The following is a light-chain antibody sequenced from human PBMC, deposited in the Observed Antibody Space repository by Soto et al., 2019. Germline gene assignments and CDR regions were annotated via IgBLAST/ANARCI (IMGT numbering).Light chain of an antibody. V-gene: IGLV2-8*01. Sequence: SVLTQPPSASGSPGQSVTISCTGTSSDVGGYKYVSWYQQYPGKAPKLMIYAVSKRPSGVPDSFSGSKSGNTASLTVSGLQAEDEADYYCSSYAGSNNYVFGTGTKLPVL. J-gene: IGLJ1*01. CDR1: SSDVGGYKY. CDR2: AVS. CDR3: SSYAGSNNYV.